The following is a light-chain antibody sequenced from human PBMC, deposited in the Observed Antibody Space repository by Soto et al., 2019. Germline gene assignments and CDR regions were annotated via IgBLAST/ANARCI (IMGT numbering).Light chain of an antibody. CDR1: HSMSDY. J-gene: IGKJ2*01. Sequence: DIQMTQSPSSLSASVGDRVTLTCRASHSMSDYLNWYRQKPGRAPELLIYATSTLQSEVPSRFSGNRSGTEFTLTISGLQPEDFATYFCQQSFSTPYTFGQGTQLEI. CDR3: QQSFSTPYT. V-gene: IGKV1-39*01. CDR2: ATS.